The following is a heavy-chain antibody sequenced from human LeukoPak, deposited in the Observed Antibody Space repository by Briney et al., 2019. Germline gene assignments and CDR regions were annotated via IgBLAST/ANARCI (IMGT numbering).Heavy chain of an antibody. J-gene: IGHJ4*02. CDR2: ISRDGRTT. Sequence: GGSLRLSCVASGFTFDNYWVHWVRQAPGKGLVWVSRISRDGRTTNYADSVKGRFTTSRDNAKNTLYLQMNSLRAEDTAVYYCAKAPPYKKYFDYWGQGTLVTVSS. V-gene: IGHV3-74*01. CDR1: GFTFDNYW. D-gene: IGHD1-1*01. CDR3: AKAPPYKKYFDY.